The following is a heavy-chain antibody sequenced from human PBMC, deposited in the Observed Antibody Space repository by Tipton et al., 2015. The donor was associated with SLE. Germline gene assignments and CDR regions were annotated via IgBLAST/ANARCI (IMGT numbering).Heavy chain of an antibody. Sequence: TLSLTCTVSGGSISSYYWSWIRQPPGKGLQWIGYIYYSGSTNYNPSLKSRVTISVDTSKKQFSLKLSSVTAADTAVYYCARDRPGGAGLAYWGQVSLVTVSS. CDR1: GGSISSYY. CDR2: IYYSGST. J-gene: IGHJ4*02. V-gene: IGHV4-59*01. CDR3: ARDRPGGAGLAY. D-gene: IGHD6-25*01.